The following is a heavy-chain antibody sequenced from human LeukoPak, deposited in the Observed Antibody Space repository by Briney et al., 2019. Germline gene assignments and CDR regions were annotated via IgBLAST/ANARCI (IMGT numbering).Heavy chain of an antibody. V-gene: IGHV4-38-2*02. Sequence: SETLSLTCTVSGYSISSGYHWGWIRQPPGKGLEWIGSIYHSGSTYYNPSLKSRVTISVDTSKNQFSLKLSSVTAADTAVYYCARGGTYYYDSSGRRFDYWGQGTLVTVSS. CDR3: ARGGTYYYDSSGRRFDY. D-gene: IGHD3-22*01. CDR1: GYSISSGYH. CDR2: IYHSGST. J-gene: IGHJ4*02.